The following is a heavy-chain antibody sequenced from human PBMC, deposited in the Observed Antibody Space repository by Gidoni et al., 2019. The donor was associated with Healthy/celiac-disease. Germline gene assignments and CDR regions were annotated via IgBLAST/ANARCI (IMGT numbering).Heavy chain of an antibody. D-gene: IGHD2-21*02. CDR1: GFTFSSYA. CDR2: ISVSCGST. CDR3: AKGLGGDSSVVY. V-gene: IGHV3-23*01. J-gene: IGHJ4*02. Sequence: EVQLLESGGSLVQPGGSMRLSCAASGFTFSSYAMSWVRQAPGKGLEWVSAISVSCGSTYYAHPVKGRFTISRDNSKNTLYLQMNSLRAEDTAVYYCAKGLGGDSSVVYWGQGTLVTVSS.